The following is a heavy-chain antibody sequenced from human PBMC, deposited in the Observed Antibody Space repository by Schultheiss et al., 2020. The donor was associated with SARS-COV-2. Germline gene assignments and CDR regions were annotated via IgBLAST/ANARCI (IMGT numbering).Heavy chain of an antibody. Sequence: SETLSLTCAISGDSVSSNSAAWNWIRQSPSRGLEWLGRTYYRSKWYNDYAVSVKSRITINPDTSKNQFSLKLSSVTAADTAVYYCARVVVVAHAPWFDPWGQGTLVTVSS. V-gene: IGHV6-1*01. D-gene: IGHD2-15*01. CDR1: GDSVSSNSAA. CDR3: ARVVVVAHAPWFDP. J-gene: IGHJ5*02. CDR2: TYYRSKWYN.